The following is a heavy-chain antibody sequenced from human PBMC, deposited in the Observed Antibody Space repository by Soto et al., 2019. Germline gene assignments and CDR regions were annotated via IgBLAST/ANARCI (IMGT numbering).Heavy chain of an antibody. CDR1: GGSISSYY. CDR3: ARDRGVVVVAATDYYYYYGMDV. D-gene: IGHD2-15*01. Sequence: SETLSLTCTVSGGSISSYYWSLIRQPPGKGLEWIGYIYYSGSTNYNPSLKSRVTISVDTSKNQFSLKLSSVTAADTAVYYCARDRGVVVVAATDYYYYYGMDVWGQGTTVTSP. CDR2: IYYSGST. J-gene: IGHJ6*02. V-gene: IGHV4-59*01.